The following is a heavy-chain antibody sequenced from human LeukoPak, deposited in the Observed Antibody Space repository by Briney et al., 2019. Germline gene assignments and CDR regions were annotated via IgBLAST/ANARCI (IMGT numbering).Heavy chain of an antibody. V-gene: IGHV3-33*01. CDR3: ARDFIPAAIAAAFDY. D-gene: IGHD2-2*02. CDR1: GFTLSSYG. Sequence: GGSLRLSCAASGFTLSSYGMHWVRQAPGKGLEWVAVIWYDGSNKYYADSVKGRFNISRDNSKNTLYLKMNSLRAEDTAVYYCARDFIPAAIAAAFDYWGQGTLVTVSS. CDR2: IWYDGSNK. J-gene: IGHJ4*02.